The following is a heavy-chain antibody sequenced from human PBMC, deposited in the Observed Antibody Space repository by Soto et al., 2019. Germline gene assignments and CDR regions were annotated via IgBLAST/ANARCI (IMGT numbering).Heavy chain of an antibody. J-gene: IGHJ4*02. CDR3: AQGVARGTSMVLVY. V-gene: IGHV5-51*01. CDR2: IYPGGAYT. Sequence: GDSLSLSCKGSGYGFSSYWFDLDRQKPGKGLEWGGVIYPGGAYTRYSAASQGQVTISADKSISTAYLQWSSLKASRSAMYYCAQGVARGTSMVLVYWGQGTLVSVS. CDR1: GYGFSSYW. D-gene: IGHD5-18*01.